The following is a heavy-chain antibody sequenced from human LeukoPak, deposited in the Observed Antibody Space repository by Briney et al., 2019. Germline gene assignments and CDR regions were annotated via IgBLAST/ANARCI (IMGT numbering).Heavy chain of an antibody. V-gene: IGHV4-4*07. Sequence: PSETLSLTCSVSGGSISGYYWSWIRQPAGKGLEWIGRVYTSGSTHYNPSLKTRLTMSVDTSKNQFSLKLSSVTAADTAVYYCARLITGTTTAFDIWGQGTMVTVSS. CDR1: GGSISGYY. J-gene: IGHJ3*02. CDR2: VYTSGST. D-gene: IGHD1-7*01. CDR3: ARLITGTTTAFDI.